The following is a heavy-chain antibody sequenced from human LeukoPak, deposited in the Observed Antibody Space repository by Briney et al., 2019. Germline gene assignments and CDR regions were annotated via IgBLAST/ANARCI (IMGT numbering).Heavy chain of an antibody. CDR1: GGTFISYA. Sequence: GASVKVSCKASGGTFISYAISWVRQAPGQGLEWMGGIIPIFGTANYAQKFQGRATITADESTSTAYMELSSLRSEDTAVYYCARASGPYYYDSSGYFPGGWGQGTLVTVSS. CDR2: IIPIFGTA. J-gene: IGHJ4*02. CDR3: ARASGPYYYDSSGYFPGG. D-gene: IGHD3-22*01. V-gene: IGHV1-69*13.